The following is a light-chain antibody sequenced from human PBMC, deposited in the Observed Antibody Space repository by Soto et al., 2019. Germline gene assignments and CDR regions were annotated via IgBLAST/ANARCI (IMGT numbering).Light chain of an antibody. CDR1: SSNIGADYD. Sequence: QSVLTQPPSVSGAPGQRVTFSCIGSSSNIGADYDVHWYQQLPGTAPKLLIYSNINRPSGVPDRFSGSKSGASAALAITGLQVEDDSDYYCQTYDISLCFVFGTGTKVTVL. CDR2: SNI. J-gene: IGLJ1*01. CDR3: QTYDISLCFV. V-gene: IGLV1-40*01.